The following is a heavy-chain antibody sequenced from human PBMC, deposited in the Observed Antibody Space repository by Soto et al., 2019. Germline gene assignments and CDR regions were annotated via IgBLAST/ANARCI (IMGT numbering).Heavy chain of an antibody. J-gene: IGHJ6*02. D-gene: IGHD3-10*01. CDR2: INPSGGST. CDR3: ARDNEGIGSGSPFYSYYYGMDV. CDR1: GYTVTNYY. Sequence: QVQLVQSGAEVKKPGASVKVSCKASGYTVTNYYMHWVRQAPGQGLEWMGIINPSGGSTSYAQKFRGRVTMTSDTYTHTVYMELSSLRFEDTAVYYCARDNEGIGSGSPFYSYYYGMDVWGQGTTVTVSS. V-gene: IGHV1-46*01.